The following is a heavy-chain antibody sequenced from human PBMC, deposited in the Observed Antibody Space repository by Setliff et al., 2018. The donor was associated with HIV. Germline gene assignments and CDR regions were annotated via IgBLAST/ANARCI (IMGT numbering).Heavy chain of an antibody. V-gene: IGHV5-51*01. J-gene: IGHJ4*02. Sequence: PGESLKISCKASGYSFSDYWIGWVRQMPGKGLEWMGVTYPGDSTTRYSQSPEGQVTISADRSINTAFLQWSSLEASDTAMYYCIRRRRAPGAADLESYWGQGTLVTVSS. CDR3: IRRRRAPGAADLESY. CDR1: GYSFSDYW. D-gene: IGHD7-27*01. CDR2: TYPGDSTT.